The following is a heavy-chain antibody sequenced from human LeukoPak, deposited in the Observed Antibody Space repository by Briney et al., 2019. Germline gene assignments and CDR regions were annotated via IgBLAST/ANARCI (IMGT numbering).Heavy chain of an antibody. CDR1: GGSISNSRYY. CDR3: AGIYDTPRGF. Sequence: SETLSLTCTVSGGSISNSRYYWGWIRQPPGKGLEWIGSIYYSGTTYHNPSLESRLTISVDTTKNQFSVRLSSVTAADTAVYYCAGIYDTPRGFWGRGTLVTVSS. D-gene: IGHD3-22*01. J-gene: IGHJ4*02. CDR2: IYYSGTT. V-gene: IGHV4-39*01.